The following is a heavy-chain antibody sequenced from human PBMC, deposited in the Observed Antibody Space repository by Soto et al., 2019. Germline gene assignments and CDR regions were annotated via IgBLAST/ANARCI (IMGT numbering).Heavy chain of an antibody. CDR1: GFTFSSYS. CDR3: ARQTWDYHSSNFDY. D-gene: IGHD3-16*01. V-gene: IGHV3-48*02. CDR2: ISSSSSTI. Sequence: GGSLRLSCAASGFTFSSYSMNWVRQAPGKGLEWVSYISSSSSTIYYADSVKGRFTISRDNARNSLYLQMNSLRDEDTAVYYCARQTWDYHSSNFDYWGLGTLVTVSS. J-gene: IGHJ4*02.